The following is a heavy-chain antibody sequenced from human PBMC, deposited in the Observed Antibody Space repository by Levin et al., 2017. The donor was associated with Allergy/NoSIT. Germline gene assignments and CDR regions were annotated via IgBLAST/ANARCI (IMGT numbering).Heavy chain of an antibody. CDR3: AHRRATGSTWDFGYFDY. Sequence: SGPTLVKPTQTLTLTCGFSGFSLTTNGVGVGWIRQPPGKALEWVALIYWDDDKRYSPSLRSRLTITKDTSRNQVVLIMTNVDPVDTATYYCAHRRATGSTWDFGYFDYWGQGNLVTVS. V-gene: IGHV2-5*02. CDR1: GFSLTTNGVG. CDR2: IYWDDDK. J-gene: IGHJ4*02. D-gene: IGHD1-1*01.